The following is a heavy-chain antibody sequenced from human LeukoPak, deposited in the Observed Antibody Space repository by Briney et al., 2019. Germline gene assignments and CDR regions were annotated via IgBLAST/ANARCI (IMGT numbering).Heavy chain of an antibody. V-gene: IGHV1-2*07. D-gene: IGHD6-13*01. CDR2: IDPNAGGT. CDR1: EYTFTP. J-gene: IGHJ5*02. CDR3: ASRLSHSSSFS. Sequence: ASVKVSCKPSEYTFTPIHWVRQAPGQGLQLMGLIDPNAGGTKYAHNLQGRVTMTRDTSIRTDYMELSSLRSDDSAVYYCASRLSHSSSFSWGQGTLVTVSS.